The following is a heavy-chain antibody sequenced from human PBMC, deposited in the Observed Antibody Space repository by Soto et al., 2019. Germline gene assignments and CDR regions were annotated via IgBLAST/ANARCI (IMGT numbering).Heavy chain of an antibody. Sequence: EVQLLESGGALIQLGGPLSFSCPASGFTFSTYAMSWVRQPPGKGLGWVSAISSSGGSTFYSDSVKGRSTISRDNSRNTLYLQMNSLRAEDTAIYYCAKYQPMTQPRPYFDYWGQGTLVTVSS. CDR3: AKYQPMTQPRPYFDY. J-gene: IGHJ4*02. D-gene: IGHD3-22*01. CDR1: GFTFSTYA. CDR2: ISSSGGST. V-gene: IGHV3-23*01.